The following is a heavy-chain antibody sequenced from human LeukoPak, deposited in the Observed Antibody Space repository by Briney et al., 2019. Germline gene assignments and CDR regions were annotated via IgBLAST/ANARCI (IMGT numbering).Heavy chain of an antibody. Sequence: SETLSLTCAVYGGSFSGCYWSWIRQPPGKGLEWIGEINHSGSTNYNPSLKSRVTISVDTSKNQFSLKLSSVTAADTAVYYCARGPRITMVRGVTAYGMDVWGQGTTVTVSS. D-gene: IGHD3-10*01. J-gene: IGHJ6*02. CDR3: ARGPRITMVRGVTAYGMDV. CDR1: GGSFSGCY. CDR2: INHSGST. V-gene: IGHV4-34*01.